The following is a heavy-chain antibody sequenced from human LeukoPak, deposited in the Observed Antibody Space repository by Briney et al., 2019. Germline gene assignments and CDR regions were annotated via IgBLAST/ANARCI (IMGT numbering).Heavy chain of an antibody. CDR3: AKDIHLST. D-gene: IGHD3-16*02. CDR1: GFTFSSCE. V-gene: IGHV3-23*01. J-gene: IGHJ3*01. CDR2: IGASGEST. Sequence: GGSLRLSCAASGFTFSSCEMNWVRQAPGKGLEWVSLIGASGESTYYADSVKGRFTISRDNSKNTLSLQMNSLRVEDTAMYFCAKDIHLSTWGLGTMVTVSS.